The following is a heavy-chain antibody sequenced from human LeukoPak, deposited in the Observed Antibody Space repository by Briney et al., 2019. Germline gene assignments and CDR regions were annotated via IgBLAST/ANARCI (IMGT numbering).Heavy chain of an antibody. Sequence: SETLSLTCAVYGGSFSGYYWSWIRQPPGKGLEWIGEINHSGSTNYNPSLKSRVTISVDTSKNQFSLKLSSVTAADTAVYYCATVKDAFDIWGRGTMVTVSS. V-gene: IGHV4-34*01. CDR1: GGSFSGYY. J-gene: IGHJ3*02. CDR2: INHSGST. CDR3: ATVKDAFDI.